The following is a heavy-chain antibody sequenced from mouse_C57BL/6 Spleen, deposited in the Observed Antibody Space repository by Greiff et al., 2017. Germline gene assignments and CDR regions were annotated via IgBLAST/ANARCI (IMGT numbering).Heavy chain of an antibody. V-gene: IGHV1-50*01. CDR2: IDPSDSYT. Sequence: VQLQQPGAELVKPGASVKLSCKASGYTFTSYWMQWVKQRPGQGLEWIGEIDPSDSYTNYNQKFKGKATLTVDTSSSTAYVQLSSLTSEDSAVYYCARSAQAPYAMDYWGQGTSVTVSS. J-gene: IGHJ4*01. D-gene: IGHD3-2*02. CDR3: ARSAQAPYAMDY. CDR1: GYTFTSYW.